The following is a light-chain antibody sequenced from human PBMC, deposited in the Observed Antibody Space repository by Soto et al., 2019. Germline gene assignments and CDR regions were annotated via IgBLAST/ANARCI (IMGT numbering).Light chain of an antibody. Sequence: EIVLTQSPGTLSLSPGERATLSCRASQSVSSSYLAWYQQKPGQAPRLLIYGASSRATSIPDRFSGSRSGTDFTLTISRLKPEDFAVYYCQQYGRSPPFTFGPGTKVDIK. CDR3: QQYGRSPPFT. CDR2: GAS. CDR1: QSVSSSY. V-gene: IGKV3-20*01. J-gene: IGKJ3*01.